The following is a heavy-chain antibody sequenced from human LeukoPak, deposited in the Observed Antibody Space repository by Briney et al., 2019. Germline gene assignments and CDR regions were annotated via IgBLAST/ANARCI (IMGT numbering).Heavy chain of an antibody. CDR2: IFYSGST. D-gene: IGHD4-23*01. J-gene: IGHJ2*01. CDR1: GASISNYY. CDR3: ARFTTVVPAFWYFDL. Sequence: PSETLSLTCTVSGASISNYYWSWIRQPPGRGLEWIGYIFYSGSTNYNPSLKSRVTISLDTSKNQFSLQLSSVTAADTAVYYCARFTTVVPAFWYFDLWGGGTLVTVSS. V-gene: IGHV4-59*08.